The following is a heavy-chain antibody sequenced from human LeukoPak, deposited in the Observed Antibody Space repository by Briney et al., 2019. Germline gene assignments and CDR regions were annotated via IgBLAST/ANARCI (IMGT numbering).Heavy chain of an antibody. D-gene: IGHD2-15*01. J-gene: IGHJ4*02. CDR2: ISSSGSTI. CDR3: ARDFGYCSGGSCYLPFDY. Sequence: GGSLRLSCAASGFTFSSYAMSWVRQAPGKGLEWVSYISSSGSTIYYADSVKGRFTISRDNAKNSLYLQMNSLRAEDTAVYYCARDFGYCSGGSCYLPFDYWGQGTLVTVSS. V-gene: IGHV3-48*03. CDR1: GFTFSSYA.